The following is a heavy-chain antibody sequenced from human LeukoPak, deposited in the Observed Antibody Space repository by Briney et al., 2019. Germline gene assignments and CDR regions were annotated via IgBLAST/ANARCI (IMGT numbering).Heavy chain of an antibody. CDR2: INHSGST. Sequence: PSETLSLTCAVYGGSFSGYYWSWIRQPPGKGLEWIGEINHSGSTNYNPSLKSRVTISVDTSKNQFSLKPSSVTAADTAVYYCARAPYSSSWYGWFDPWGQGTLVTVSS. CDR3: ARAPYSSSWYGWFDP. CDR1: GGSFSGYY. V-gene: IGHV4-34*01. D-gene: IGHD6-13*01. J-gene: IGHJ5*02.